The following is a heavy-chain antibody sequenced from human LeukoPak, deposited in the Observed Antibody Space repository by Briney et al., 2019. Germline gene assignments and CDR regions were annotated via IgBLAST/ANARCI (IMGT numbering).Heavy chain of an antibody. Sequence: ASVKVSCKAPGYTLIDYYMHWVRQAPGQGLEWMGRINPNSGGTNYAQKFQGRVTMTRDTSISTVYMELSRLRYDDTAVYYCARDLWYGSGSQGYWGQGTLVTVSS. D-gene: IGHD3-10*01. CDR2: INPNSGGT. V-gene: IGHV1-2*02. CDR1: GYTLIDYY. CDR3: ARDLWYGSGSQGY. J-gene: IGHJ4*02.